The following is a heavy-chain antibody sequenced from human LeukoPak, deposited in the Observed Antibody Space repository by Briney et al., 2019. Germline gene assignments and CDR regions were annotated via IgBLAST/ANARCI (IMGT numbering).Heavy chain of an antibody. D-gene: IGHD3-22*01. CDR1: GFTFSSYV. J-gene: IGHJ4*02. CDR3: ASRSSGYYYSFDY. V-gene: IGHV3-23*01. CDR2: ISGSGGST. Sequence: GGSLRLSCAASGFTFSSYVMNWVRQAPGKGLEWVSTISGSGGSTYYADSVKGRFTISRDNSKNTLYLQMNSLRAEDTAVYYCASRSSGYYYSFDYWGQGTLVTVSS.